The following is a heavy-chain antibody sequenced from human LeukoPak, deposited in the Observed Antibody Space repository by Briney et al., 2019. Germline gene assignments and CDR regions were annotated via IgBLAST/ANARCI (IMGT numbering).Heavy chain of an antibody. V-gene: IGHV1-8*01. CDR2: MNPNSGNT. J-gene: IGHJ4*02. D-gene: IGHD4-23*01. CDR1: GYTFTSYD. Sequence: ASVKVSCKASGYTFTSYDINWVRQATGQGLEWMGWMNPNSGNTGYAQKFQGRVTMTRNTSISTAYMELSGLRSEDTAVYYCARESPSDYGGDPYDYWGQGTLVTVSS. CDR3: ARESPSDYGGDPYDY.